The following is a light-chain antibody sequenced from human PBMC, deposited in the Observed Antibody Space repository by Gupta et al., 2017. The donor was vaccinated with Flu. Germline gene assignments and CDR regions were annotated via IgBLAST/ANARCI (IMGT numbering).Light chain of an antibody. CDR2: AAS. V-gene: IGKV1-8*01. J-gene: IGKJ5*01. CDR1: QGISSY. CDR3: QQEDSSPNT. Sequence: AIRMTQSPSSFSASTGDRVTITCRASQGISSYLAWYQQKPGKAPKLLIYAASTLQSGVPSRFSGSGSGTDFTLTISCLQSEDFATYYCQQEDSSPNTFGQGTRLEIK.